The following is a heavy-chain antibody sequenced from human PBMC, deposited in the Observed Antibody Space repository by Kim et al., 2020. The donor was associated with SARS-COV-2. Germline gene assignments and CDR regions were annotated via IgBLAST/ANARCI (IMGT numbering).Heavy chain of an antibody. Sequence: KGRFTVSRDNAKNSLYLKMNSLRAEDTAVYYCERDQGYYYDSRGYNWFDPWGQGTLVTVSS. D-gene: IGHD3-22*01. CDR3: ERDQGYYYDSRGYNWFDP. J-gene: IGHJ5*02. V-gene: IGHV3-11*04.